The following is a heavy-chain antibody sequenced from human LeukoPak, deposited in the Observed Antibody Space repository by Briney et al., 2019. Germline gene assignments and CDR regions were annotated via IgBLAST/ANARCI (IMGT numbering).Heavy chain of an antibody. CDR1: GFMFSRSD. CDR2: IWHDRSDTYGSNK. V-gene: IGHV3-33*06. Sequence: GGSLRLSCAASGFMFSRSDIHWVRQAPGKGLEWVAVIWHDRSDTYGSNKYYAGSVNGRFTISRDNSKNTVYPQMNSLRVEDTAVYYCAKDGNCGGDCYGWFDPWGQGALVTVSS. J-gene: IGHJ5*02. D-gene: IGHD2-21*02. CDR3: AKDGNCGGDCYGWFDP.